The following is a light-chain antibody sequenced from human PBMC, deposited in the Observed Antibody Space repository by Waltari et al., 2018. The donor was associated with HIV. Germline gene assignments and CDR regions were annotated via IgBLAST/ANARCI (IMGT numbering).Light chain of an antibody. J-gene: IGKJ3*01. CDR3: QQSHSVPLT. CDR2: SAS. V-gene: IGKV1-39*01. CDR1: HDISKS. Sequence: DLEMTHSTPPLSASVGDRVTHLRRSRHDISKSLYWYQQEPGKAAKLLIYSASSLKSGVPSRFSGSGSVTDFALTINGLQAGDFATYYGQQSHSVPLTFGPGTKLDF.